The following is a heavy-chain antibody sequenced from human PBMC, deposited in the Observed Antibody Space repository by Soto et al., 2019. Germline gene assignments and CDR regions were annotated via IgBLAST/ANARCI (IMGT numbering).Heavy chain of an antibody. D-gene: IGHD6-6*01. CDR1: GFTFSSYS. V-gene: IGHV3-23*01. J-gene: IGHJ4*02. CDR3: ARDKKYSRGPFDY. Sequence: GGSLRLSCAASGFTFSSYSMSWVRKAPGKGLEWVSAISGSGGSTYYADSVKGRFTISRDNAKNSLYLQMNSLRAEDTAVYYCARDKKYSRGPFDYWGQGTLVTVSS. CDR2: ISGSGGST.